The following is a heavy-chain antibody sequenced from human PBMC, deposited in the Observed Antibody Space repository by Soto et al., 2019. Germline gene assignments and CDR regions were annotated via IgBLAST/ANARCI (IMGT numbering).Heavy chain of an antibody. CDR2: ISYDGSNK. Sequence: QVQLVESGGGVVQPGRSLRLSCVASGFTFSSYGMHWVRQAPGKGLEWVAVISYDGSNKYYADSVKGRFTISRDNSKNTLYLQMNSLRAEDTAVYYCAKSITMVRFDYWGQGTLVTVSS. CDR3: AKSITMVRFDY. V-gene: IGHV3-30*18. J-gene: IGHJ4*02. CDR1: GFTFSSYG. D-gene: IGHD3-10*01.